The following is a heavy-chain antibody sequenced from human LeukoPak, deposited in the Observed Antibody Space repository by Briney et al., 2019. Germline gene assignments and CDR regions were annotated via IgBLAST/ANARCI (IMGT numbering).Heavy chain of an antibody. CDR2: INHSGST. CDR3: ARVRGYDYVWGSYRSNWFDP. J-gene: IGHJ5*02. D-gene: IGHD3-16*02. V-gene: IGHV4-34*01. CDR1: GFTFSSYS. Sequence: NPGGSLRLSCAASGFTFSSYSMNWVRQAPGKGLEWIGEINHSGSTNYNPSLKSRVTISVDTSKNQFSLKLSSVTAADTAVYYCARVRGYDYVWGSYRSNWFDPWGQGTLVTVSS.